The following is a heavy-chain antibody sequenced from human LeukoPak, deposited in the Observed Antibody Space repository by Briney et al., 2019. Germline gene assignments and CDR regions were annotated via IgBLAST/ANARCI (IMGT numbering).Heavy chain of an antibody. Sequence: GGSLRLSCAASGFTFSSYSMNWVRQAPGKGLEWVSSISSSSSYIYYADAVKGRFTISRDNAKNSLYLQMNSLRGEDTAVYYCARSDDYGVDYWGQGTPVTVSS. CDR2: ISSSSSYI. J-gene: IGHJ4*02. CDR3: ARSDDYGVDY. D-gene: IGHD4-17*01. CDR1: GFTFSSYS. V-gene: IGHV3-21*01.